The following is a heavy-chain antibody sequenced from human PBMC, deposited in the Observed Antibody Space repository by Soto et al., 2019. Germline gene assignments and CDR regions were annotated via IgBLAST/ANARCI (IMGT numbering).Heavy chain of an antibody. D-gene: IGHD2-15*01. J-gene: IGHJ4*02. CDR3: ARRRGYCSGGSCYRTYYFDY. Sequence: GGSLRLSCAASGFTFSSYSMSWVRQAPGKGLEWVANIKQDGSENNCVDSVKGRFTISRDNAKNSLYLQMNSLRAEDTAVYYCARRRGYCSGGSCYRTYYFDYWGQGTLVTVSS. V-gene: IGHV3-7*01. CDR1: GFTFSSYS. CDR2: IKQDGSEN.